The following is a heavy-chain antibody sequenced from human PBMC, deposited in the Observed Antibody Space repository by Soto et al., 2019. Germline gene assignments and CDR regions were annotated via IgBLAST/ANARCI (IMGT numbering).Heavy chain of an antibody. J-gene: IGHJ4*02. CDR3: ASIDGKVVVPAAMVANY. V-gene: IGHV4-39*07. CDR1: GGSISSSRCH. D-gene: IGHD2-2*01. CDR2: IKYSGTT. Sequence: SETLSLTCTVSGGSISSSRCHWGWIRQPPGKGLEWIASIKYSGTTFYNPSLKSRVTLSVDTSKNQFSLKLSSVTAADTAVYYCASIDGKVVVPAAMVANYWGQGTLVTVSS.